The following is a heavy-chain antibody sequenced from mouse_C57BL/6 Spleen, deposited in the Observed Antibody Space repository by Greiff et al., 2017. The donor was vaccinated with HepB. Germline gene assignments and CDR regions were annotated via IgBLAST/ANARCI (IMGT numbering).Heavy chain of an antibody. V-gene: IGHV7-1*01. CDR1: GFTFSDFY. CDR3: ARDAEYDFGAYWYFDV. CDR2: SRNKANDYTT. J-gene: IGHJ1*03. D-gene: IGHD2-4*01. Sequence: EVQLVESGGGLVQSGRSLRLSCATSGFTFSDFYMEWVRQAPGKGLEWIAASRNKANDYTTEYSASVKGRFIVSRDTSQSILYLQMNALRAEDTAIYYCARDAEYDFGAYWYFDVWGTGTTVTVSS.